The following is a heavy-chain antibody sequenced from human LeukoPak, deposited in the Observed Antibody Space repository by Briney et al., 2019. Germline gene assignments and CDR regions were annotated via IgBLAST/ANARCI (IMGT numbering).Heavy chain of an antibody. V-gene: IGHV3-11*01. J-gene: IGHJ6*04. CDR2: ISNSGSTI. CDR1: GFTFSDYY. Sequence: PGGSLRLSCAASGFTFSDYYMSWIRQAPGKGLEWVSYISNSGSTIYYADSVKGRFTISRDSAKNMLFLQMNRLRAEDTAVYYCAKSPYFYNSGRSVDVWGKGTTVTVSS. D-gene: IGHD3-10*01. CDR3: AKSPYFYNSGRSVDV.